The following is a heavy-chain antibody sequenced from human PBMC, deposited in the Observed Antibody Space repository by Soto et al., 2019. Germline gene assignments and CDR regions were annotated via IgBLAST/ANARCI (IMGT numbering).Heavy chain of an antibody. Sequence: SETLSLTCTVSGGSISSYYWSWIRQPPGKGLEWIGYIYYSGSTNYNPSLKSRVTISVDTSKNQFSLKLSSVTAADTAVYCCARDGIEGGNGRRGGSTSPNWFDPWGQGTLVTVSS. J-gene: IGHJ5*02. CDR2: IYYSGST. V-gene: IGHV4-59*01. CDR3: ARDGIEGGNGRRGGSTSPNWFDP. CDR1: GGSISSYY. D-gene: IGHD2-2*01.